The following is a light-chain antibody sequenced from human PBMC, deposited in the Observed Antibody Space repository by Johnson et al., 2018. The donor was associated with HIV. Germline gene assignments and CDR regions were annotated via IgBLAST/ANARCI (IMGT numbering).Light chain of an antibody. CDR1: SSNIGNNY. V-gene: IGLV1-51*02. Sequence: QSVLTQPPSVSAAPGQKVTISCSGSSSNIGNNYVSWYQQLPGTAPKLLIYENNKRPSGIPDRISGSKSGTSATLGITGLQTGDEADYYCKTWDSRLSVGHVFGTGTKVTVL. CDR2: ENN. CDR3: KTWDSRLSVGHV. J-gene: IGLJ1*01.